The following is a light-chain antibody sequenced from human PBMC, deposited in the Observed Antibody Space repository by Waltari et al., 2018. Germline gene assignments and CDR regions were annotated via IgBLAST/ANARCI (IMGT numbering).Light chain of an antibody. CDR1: TTGSIN. J-gene: IGLJ2*01. V-gene: IGLV3-9*01. CDR2: RDR. CDR3: QVWDSSTVVV. Sequence: SYELTLPLPVSVALGPTARITCGGNTTGSINAPWYQQKPGQAPVLVIYRDRNRPSGIPERFSGSNSGNTATLTISRAQAGDEADYYCQVWDSSTVVVFGGGTKLTVL.